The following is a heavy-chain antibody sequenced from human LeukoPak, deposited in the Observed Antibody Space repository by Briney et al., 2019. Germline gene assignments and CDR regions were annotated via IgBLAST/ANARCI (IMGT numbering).Heavy chain of an antibody. CDR1: GGSINSYY. V-gene: IGHV4-59*01. Sequence: PSETLSLTCSVSGGSINSYYWTWIRQPPGKGLEWIGYICYSGSTNYNPSLKSRVTISVDTSKNQFSLKLSSVTAADTAVYYCARDPQSYTGYYGMDVWGKGTTVTVSS. J-gene: IGHJ6*04. CDR3: ARDPQSYTGYYGMDV. D-gene: IGHD2-2*02. CDR2: ICYSGST.